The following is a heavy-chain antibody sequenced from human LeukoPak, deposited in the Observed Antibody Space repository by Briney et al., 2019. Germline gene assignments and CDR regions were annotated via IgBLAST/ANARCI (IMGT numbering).Heavy chain of an antibody. J-gene: IGHJ6*04. Sequence: ASVKVSCKASGYTFTSYYMHWVRQAPGQGLEWMGIINPSGGSTSYAQKFQGRVTMTRDTSTSTVYMELSSLRSDDTAVYYCARTRPPGYSSSDGMDVWGKGTTVTVSS. V-gene: IGHV1-46*01. CDR3: ARTRPPGYSSSDGMDV. CDR2: INPSGGST. CDR1: GYTFTSYY. D-gene: IGHD6-13*01.